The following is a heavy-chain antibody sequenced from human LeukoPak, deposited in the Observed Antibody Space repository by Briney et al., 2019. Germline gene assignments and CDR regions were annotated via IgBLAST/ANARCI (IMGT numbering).Heavy chain of an antibody. Sequence: GGSLRLSCAASGFTFTNYAMSWVRQAPGKGLEWVSAISGSGGATYYTDSAKGRFTISRDNSKNTVYLQMNSLRADDTAVYYCAGIWGPSSSWPWGFDYWGQGALVTVSS. CDR3: AGIWGPSSSWPWGFDY. CDR1: GFTFTNYA. V-gene: IGHV3-23*01. D-gene: IGHD3-22*01. J-gene: IGHJ4*02. CDR2: ISGSGGAT.